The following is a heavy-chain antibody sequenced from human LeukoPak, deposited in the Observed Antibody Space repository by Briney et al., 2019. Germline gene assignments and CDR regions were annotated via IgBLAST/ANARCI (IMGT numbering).Heavy chain of an antibody. CDR1: GYSFTRYW. V-gene: IGHV5-51*01. CDR2: IYPGDSDT. J-gene: IGHJ4*02. CDR3: ARVGVMTTVYFDY. Sequence: GESLKISCKGSGYSFTRYWIGWVRPTPGKGLEWMGLIYPGDSDTRYRPSFQGQVTISADKSISTAYLQWSSLKASDTAMYYCARVGVMTTVYFDYWGQGTLVTVSS. D-gene: IGHD4-17*01.